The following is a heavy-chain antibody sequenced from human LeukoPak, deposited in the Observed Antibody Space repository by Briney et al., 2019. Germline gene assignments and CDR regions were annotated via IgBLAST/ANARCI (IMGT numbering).Heavy chain of an antibody. CDR1: GFTFSNYW. V-gene: IGHV3-74*01. CDR3: ARELPFDY. Sequence: GGSLRLSCAASGFTFSNYWMHWVRQAPGKGLVWVSRIKSDGSRTDYADSLKGRFTISRDNAKNTLDLQMNSLKAEDTAVYYCARELPFDYWGQGTLVTVS. CDR2: IKSDGSRT. J-gene: IGHJ4*02.